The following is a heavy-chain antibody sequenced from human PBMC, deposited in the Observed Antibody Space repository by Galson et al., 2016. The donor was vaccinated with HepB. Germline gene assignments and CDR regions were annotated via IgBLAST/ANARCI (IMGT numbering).Heavy chain of an antibody. J-gene: IGHJ3*02. CDR2: ITINSGDK. CDR3: ARDFSVGGANRDAFDI. V-gene: IGHV3-48*02. D-gene: IGHD4/OR15-4a*01. Sequence: SLRLSCAASTFTLSSHSMNWVRQAPGKGLEWVAYITINSGDKYYADSVRGRFTISRDNAKNSLFLQMNSLGDEDTALYYCARDFSVGGANRDAFDIWGQGTMVTVFS. CDR1: TFTLSSHS.